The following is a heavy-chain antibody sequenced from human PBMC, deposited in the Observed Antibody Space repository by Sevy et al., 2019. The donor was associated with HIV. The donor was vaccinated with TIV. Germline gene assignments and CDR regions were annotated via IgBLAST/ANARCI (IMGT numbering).Heavy chain of an antibody. Sequence: GGSLRLSCAASAFSLSNYYMTWVRQAPGKGLEWVANIKQGGNEQFYLGSVKGRFTISRDDSKNSVYLQMTSLRAEDTAVYYCAREGVIYDDDGRDFDDAFDIWGHGTMVTVSS. J-gene: IGHJ3*02. V-gene: IGHV3-7*01. CDR1: AFSLSNYY. CDR2: IKQGGNEQ. CDR3: AREGVIYDDDGRDFDDAFDI. D-gene: IGHD2-21*01.